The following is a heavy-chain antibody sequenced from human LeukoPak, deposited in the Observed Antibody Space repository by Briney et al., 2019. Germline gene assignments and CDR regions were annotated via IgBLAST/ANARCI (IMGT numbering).Heavy chain of an antibody. CDR2: INPSGGST. V-gene: IGHV1-46*01. CDR3: ARESKVVPAAGYFEY. D-gene: IGHD2-2*01. Sequence: ASVKVSCKSSGYTFTSYYMHWVRQAPGQGLEWMGIINPSGGSTSYAQKFQGRVTMTRDTSTSTVYMELSSLRSEDTAVYYCARESKVVPAAGYFEYWGQGTLVTVSS. J-gene: IGHJ4*02. CDR1: GYTFTSYY.